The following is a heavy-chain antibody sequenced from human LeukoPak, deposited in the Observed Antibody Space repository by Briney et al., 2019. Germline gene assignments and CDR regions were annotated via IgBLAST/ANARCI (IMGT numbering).Heavy chain of an antibody. CDR1: GGSISSGSYY. J-gene: IGHJ4*02. CDR3: ARDALVRGVSI. Sequence: PSETLSLTCTVSGGSISSGSYYWSWIRQPAGKGLEWIGRIYTSESTNYNPSLKSRVTISVDTSKNQFSLKLSSVTAADTAVYYCARDALVRGVSIWGQGTLVTVSS. V-gene: IGHV4-61*02. CDR2: IYTSEST. D-gene: IGHD3-10*01.